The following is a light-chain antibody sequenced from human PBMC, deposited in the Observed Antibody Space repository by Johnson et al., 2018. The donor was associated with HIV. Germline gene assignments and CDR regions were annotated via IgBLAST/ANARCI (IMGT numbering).Light chain of an antibody. Sequence: VLTQPPSVSAAPGQKVTISCSGSSSNIGDHSVSWFQHLPGAAPKLLIYDNDRRPSGVPDRFSGSKSGTSATLDLTGLHSGDEADYYCGTWDSSLSAGVFGTGTKVTVL. CDR2: DND. V-gene: IGLV1-51*02. CDR3: GTWDSSLSAGV. J-gene: IGLJ1*01. CDR1: SSNIGDHS.